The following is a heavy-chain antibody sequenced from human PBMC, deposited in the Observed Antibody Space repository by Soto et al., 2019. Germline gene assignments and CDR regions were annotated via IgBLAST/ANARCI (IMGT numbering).Heavy chain of an antibody. J-gene: IGHJ4*02. CDR2: IWYDGSNK. CDR1: GFTFSSYG. CDR3: ARARVDYDFWSRYLDY. D-gene: IGHD3-3*01. Sequence: GGSLRLSCAASGFTFSSYGMHWVRQAPGKGLEWVAVIWYDGSNKYYADSVKGRFTISRDNSKNTLYLQMNSLRAEDTAVYYCARARVDYDFWSRYLDYWGQGPLVTVSS. V-gene: IGHV3-33*01.